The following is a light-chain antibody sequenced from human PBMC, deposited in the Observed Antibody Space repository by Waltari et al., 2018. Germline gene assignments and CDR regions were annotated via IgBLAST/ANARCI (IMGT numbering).Light chain of an antibody. CDR2: DDS. J-gene: IGLJ2*01. CDR3: QVWDATDDVV. V-gene: IGLV3-21*02. CDR1: NIGAKT. Sequence: YVLTQPHSLSVAPGQTARITCGGNNIGAKTVHWYHQRPGLAPVLVVFDDSDRPSGVPGRVPGRVSGSRSGNTATLTISRVEAGDEADYYCQVWDATDDVVFGGGTKLTVL.